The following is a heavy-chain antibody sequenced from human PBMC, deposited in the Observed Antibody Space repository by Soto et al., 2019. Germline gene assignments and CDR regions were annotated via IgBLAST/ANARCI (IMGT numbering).Heavy chain of an antibody. V-gene: IGHV1-24*01. J-gene: IGHJ6*02. CDR3: ATTRTRRDSSSLDYYGMDV. D-gene: IGHD6-6*01. CDR2: FDPEDGET. Sequence: ASVKVSCKVSGYTLTELSMHWVRQAPGKGLEWMGGFDPEDGETIYAQKFQGRVTMTEDTSTDTAYMELGSLRSEDTAVYYCATTRTRRDSSSLDYYGMDVWGQRTTVTVSS. CDR1: GYTLTELS.